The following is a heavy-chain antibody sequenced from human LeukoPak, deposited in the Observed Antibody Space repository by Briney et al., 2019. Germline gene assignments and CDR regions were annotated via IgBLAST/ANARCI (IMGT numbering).Heavy chain of an antibody. V-gene: IGHV3-53*01. CDR3: ARGYAAVVIDS. CDR2: IYSGGST. J-gene: IGHJ4*02. CDR1: GFTVSSNY. Sequence: GGSLRLSCAASGFTVSSNYMSWVRQAPGKGLEWVSVIYSGGSTYYADSVKGRFTISRDNSKNTLYLQMNSLRAEDTAVYYCARGYAAVVIDSWGQGTLVTVSS. D-gene: IGHD2-21*01.